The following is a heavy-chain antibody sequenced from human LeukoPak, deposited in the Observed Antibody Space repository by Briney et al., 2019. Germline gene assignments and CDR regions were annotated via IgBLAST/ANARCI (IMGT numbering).Heavy chain of an antibody. CDR1: GFGFNSYA. CDR3: ARGRTGAYDAFDI. D-gene: IGHD7-27*01. J-gene: IGHJ3*02. Sequence: PGGSLRLSCAASGFGFNSYAMQWVRQAPGKGLAWVAVISFDGSNKYYADSVKGRFAISRDSSKYTLYLQMNSLRAEDTAVYYCARGRTGAYDAFDIWGQGTMVTVSS. V-gene: IGHV3-30*09. CDR2: ISFDGSNK.